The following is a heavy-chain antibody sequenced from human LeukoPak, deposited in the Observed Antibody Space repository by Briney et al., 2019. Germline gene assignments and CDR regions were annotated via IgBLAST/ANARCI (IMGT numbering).Heavy chain of an antibody. V-gene: IGHV1-18*01. J-gene: IGHJ5*02. CDR2: ISAYNGNT. CDR3: ARVVTTRDGSSWPVNWFDP. D-gene: IGHD6-13*01. CDR1: GYTFTSYG. Sequence: ASVKVSCKASGYTFTSYGISWVRQAPGQGLEWMGWISAYNGNTNYAQKLQGRVTMTTDTSTSTAYMELRSLRSDDTAVYYCARVVTTRDGSSWPVNWFDPWGQGTLVTVSS.